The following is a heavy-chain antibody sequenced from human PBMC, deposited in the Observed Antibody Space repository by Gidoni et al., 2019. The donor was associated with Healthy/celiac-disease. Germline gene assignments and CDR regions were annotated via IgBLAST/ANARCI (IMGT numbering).Heavy chain of an antibody. V-gene: IGHV4-59*01. Sequence: QVQLQESGPGLVKPSETLSLTCTVSGGSISSYYWSWIRQPPGKGLEWIGYIYYSGSTNYNPSLKSRVTISVDTSKNQFALKLSSVTAADTAVYYCARDLGGKFYYYYGMDVWGQGTTVTVSS. D-gene: IGHD1-1*01. CDR1: GGSISSYY. CDR2: IYYSGST. J-gene: IGHJ6*02. CDR3: ARDLGGKFYYYYGMDV.